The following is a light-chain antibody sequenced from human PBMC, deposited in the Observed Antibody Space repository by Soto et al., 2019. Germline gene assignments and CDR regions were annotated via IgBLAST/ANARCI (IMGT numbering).Light chain of an antibody. CDR3: QQRSNWRIT. J-gene: IGKJ5*01. CDR1: QSVSSY. CDR2: DAS. Sequence: EIVLPQSPATLSLSPGERSTLSCRASQSVSSYLAWYQQKPGQAPRLLIYDASNRATGIPARFSGSGSGTDFTLTISSLEPEDFAVYYCQQRSNWRITFGQGTRLETK. V-gene: IGKV3-11*01.